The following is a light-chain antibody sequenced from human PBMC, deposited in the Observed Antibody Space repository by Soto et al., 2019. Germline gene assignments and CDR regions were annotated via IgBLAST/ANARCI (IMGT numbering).Light chain of an antibody. CDR1: SGDVGGYDY. Sequence: QSALTQPASVSGSPGQSITISCTGTSGDVGGYDYVSWYQQSPGKAPKLIIYEVSKRPSGVTNRFSGSKSDNTASLTISGLQAEDEADDYCNSYTSRGTQGFGTGTKLTVL. CDR2: EVS. CDR3: NSYTSRGTQG. J-gene: IGLJ1*01. V-gene: IGLV2-14*01.